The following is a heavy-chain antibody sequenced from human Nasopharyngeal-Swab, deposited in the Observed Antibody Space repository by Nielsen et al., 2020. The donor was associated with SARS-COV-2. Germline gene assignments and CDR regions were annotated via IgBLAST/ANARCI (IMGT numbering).Heavy chain of an antibody. D-gene: IGHD6-13*01. CDR1: GDSIAYSTFY. CDR3: VRSSSWYYFDY. CDR2: IYYNGNT. V-gene: IGHV4-39*01. Sequence: GSLRLSCTVSGDSIAYSTFYWVWIRQPPGKGLEWIGNIYYNGNTYQNPSLKSRLTISVDKSKNQFSPQLSSATAADTAVYYCVRSSSWYYFDYWAQGTQVTVSS. J-gene: IGHJ4*02.